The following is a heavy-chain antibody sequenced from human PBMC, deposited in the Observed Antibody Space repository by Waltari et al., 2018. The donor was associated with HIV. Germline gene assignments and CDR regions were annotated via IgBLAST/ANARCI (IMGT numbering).Heavy chain of an antibody. V-gene: IGHV1-18*01. CDR1: GYNFTNCG. D-gene: IGHD3-22*01. Sequence: QVHLVQSGAELRKPGASVTVSCTASGYNFTNCGISWVRQASGQGLEWMGWISGYNGDTKYAQKVRGRVTMTTYTSTSTAYLEMGSLRFDDTAVYYCARDHYYGSSGYYSDYWGQGTLVTVSS. CDR2: ISGYNGDT. J-gene: IGHJ4*02. CDR3: ARDHYYGSSGYYSDY.